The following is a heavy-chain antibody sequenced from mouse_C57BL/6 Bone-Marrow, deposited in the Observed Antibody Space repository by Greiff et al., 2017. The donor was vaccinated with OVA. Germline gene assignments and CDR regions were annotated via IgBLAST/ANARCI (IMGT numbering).Heavy chain of an antibody. CDR2: THPSDSDT. V-gene: IGHV1-74*01. Sequence: VQLQQPGAELVKPGASVKVSCKASGYTFTSYWMHWVKQRPGQGLEWIGRTHPSDSDTNYNQKFKGKATLTVDKSSSTAYMQLSSLTSEDSAVYYCAIEGLRPYYAMDYWGQGTSVTVSS. J-gene: IGHJ4*01. CDR1: GYTFTSYW. D-gene: IGHD2-4*01. CDR3: AIEGLRPYYAMDY.